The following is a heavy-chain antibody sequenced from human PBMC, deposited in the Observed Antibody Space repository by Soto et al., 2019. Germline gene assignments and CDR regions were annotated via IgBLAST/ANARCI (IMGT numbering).Heavy chain of an antibody. V-gene: IGHV4-4*02. CDR1: GGSFTSNNW. Sequence: SETLSLTCAVSGGSFTSNNWWTWVRRPPGQGLEWIGEIYRTGSTNYNPSLKSRVTISLDKSENQFSLKVTSLTAADTAVYYCASRDPGTSVDYWGQGTLVTVSS. CDR2: IYRTGST. CDR3: ASRDPGTSVDY. J-gene: IGHJ4*02. D-gene: IGHD1-7*01.